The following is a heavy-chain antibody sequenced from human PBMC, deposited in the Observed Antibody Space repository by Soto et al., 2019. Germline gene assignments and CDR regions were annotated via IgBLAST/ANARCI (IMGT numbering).Heavy chain of an antibody. CDR2: IYYSGST. Sequence: SETLSLTCTVSGVSISSSSYYWGWIRQPPGKGLEWIGSIYYSGSTYYNPSLKSRVTISVDTSKNQFSLKLSSVTAADTAVYYCARSYGSGSYDYWGQGTLVTVSS. J-gene: IGHJ4*02. V-gene: IGHV4-39*01. CDR1: GVSISSSSYY. CDR3: ARSYGSGSYDY. D-gene: IGHD3-10*01.